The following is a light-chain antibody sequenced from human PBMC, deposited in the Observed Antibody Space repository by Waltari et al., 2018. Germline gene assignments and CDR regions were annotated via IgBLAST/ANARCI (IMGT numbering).Light chain of an antibody. CDR3: QHYGTSPPLT. CDR1: QTFSSSY. Sequence: EIVLTQSPGTLPSSPGERATLSCRASQTFSSSYLAWYQQNPGQAPRLLIYGASTRAAGCPVRFSGSGSGTDFTLTISRLEPEDFAVYYCQHYGTSPPLTFGGGTKVEIK. CDR2: GAS. J-gene: IGKJ4*01. V-gene: IGKV3-20*01.